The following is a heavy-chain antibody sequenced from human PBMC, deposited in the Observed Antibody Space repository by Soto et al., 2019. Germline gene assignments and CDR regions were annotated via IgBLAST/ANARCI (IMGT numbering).Heavy chain of an antibody. D-gene: IGHD6-13*01. Sequence: SETLSLTCAVSGGSISSSNWWSWVRQPPGKGLEWIGEIYHSGGTNYTPSLKSRVTISVDKSKNQFSLKLRSVTAADTAVYYCARDPSPAGTLDYWGQGTLVTV. V-gene: IGHV4-4*02. CDR2: IYHSGGT. CDR3: ARDPSPAGTLDY. CDR1: GGSISSSNW. J-gene: IGHJ4*02.